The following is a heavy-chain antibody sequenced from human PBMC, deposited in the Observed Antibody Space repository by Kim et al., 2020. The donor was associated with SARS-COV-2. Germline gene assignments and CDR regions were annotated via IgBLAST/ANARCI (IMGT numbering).Heavy chain of an antibody. J-gene: IGHJ3*02. D-gene: IGHD3-22*01. V-gene: IGHV3-30*07. CDR3: ATHTNYYDSSGYYPDDAFDI. Sequence: RFTISRDNSKNTLYLQMNSLRAEDTAVYYCATHTNYYDSSGYYPDDAFDIWGQGTMVTVSS.